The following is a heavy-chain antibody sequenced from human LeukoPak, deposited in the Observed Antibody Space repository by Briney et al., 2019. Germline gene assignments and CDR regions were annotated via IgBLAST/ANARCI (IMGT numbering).Heavy chain of an antibody. CDR3: ARGGYYGSGNDFRFDP. V-gene: IGHV4-59*01. CDR1: GDSFSSYY. J-gene: IGHJ5*02. CDR2: IHYTGST. Sequence: PSETLSLTCTFSGDSFSSYYWTWIRQPPGMGLECIGYIHYTGSTNYNPSLKSRVTISVDTSKNQFSLKLSSVTAADTAIYYCARGGYYGSGNDFRFDPWGQGTLVTVSS. D-gene: IGHD3-10*01.